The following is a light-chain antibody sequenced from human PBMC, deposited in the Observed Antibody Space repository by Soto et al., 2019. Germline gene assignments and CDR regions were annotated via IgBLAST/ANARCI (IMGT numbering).Light chain of an antibody. J-gene: IGKJ1*01. CDR2: GTS. V-gene: IGKV3-20*01. Sequence: EIVLTQSPATLSLSPGESATLSCGASQSVSSNSLAWYRRNPGQPPSLLIYGTSTSATDTPGRVSGSGSVTAFTLTITGLEPEDFAVYFRQHYGDSPLTFGQGTKVEVK. CDR3: QHYGDSPLT. CDR1: QSVSSNS.